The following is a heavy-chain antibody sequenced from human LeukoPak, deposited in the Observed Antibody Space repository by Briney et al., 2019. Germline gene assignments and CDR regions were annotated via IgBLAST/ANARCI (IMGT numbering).Heavy chain of an antibody. D-gene: IGHD3-10*01. J-gene: IGHJ3*02. CDR1: GYSFTFYW. V-gene: IGHV5-51*01. CDR2: IYPGDSEI. CDR3: ARRGRGNAFDI. Sequence: GQSLQISCKGSGYSFTFYWIGWVRQMPGKGLEWMAIIYPGDSEIRYSPSFQGQVTISADKSISTAYLQWSSLKASDTAIYYCARRGRGNAFDIWGQGTMVTVSS.